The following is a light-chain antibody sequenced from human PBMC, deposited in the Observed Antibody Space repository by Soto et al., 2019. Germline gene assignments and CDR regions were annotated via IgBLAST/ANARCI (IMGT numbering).Light chain of an antibody. Sequence: DIQMTQSPPCLSASVGDRVTITCQASHDIGNSLNWYQDKPGQAPKLVIYDAYNLETGVPSTFSGSGYGTDFTFTISSLRPEDIATYYCQKSDHLPLFSQGTKVDIK. CDR1: HDIGNS. CDR2: DAY. CDR3: QKSDHLPL. V-gene: IGKV1-33*01. J-gene: IGKJ1*01.